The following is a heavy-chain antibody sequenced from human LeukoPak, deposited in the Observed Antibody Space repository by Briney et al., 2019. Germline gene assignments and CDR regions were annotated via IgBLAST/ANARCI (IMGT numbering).Heavy chain of an antibody. Sequence: PSQTLSLTCTVSGGSIISDEYYWSWLRQPPGKGLQWLGYIYYSGSTYYNPSLKSRLTLSVHTSKNQFSLKLSSVTAADTAVYYCARRARFKSGGLRALDIWGQGAMVTVSS. V-gene: IGHV4-30-4*01. CDR3: ARRARFKSGGLRALDI. J-gene: IGHJ3*02. D-gene: IGHD2-15*01. CDR2: IYYSGST. CDR1: GGSIISDEYY.